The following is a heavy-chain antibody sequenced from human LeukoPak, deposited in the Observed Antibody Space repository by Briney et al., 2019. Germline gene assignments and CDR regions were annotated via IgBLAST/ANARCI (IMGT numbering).Heavy chain of an antibody. D-gene: IGHD6-19*01. CDR2: ISSSSSYI. CDR3: ARDISSGWYQRSDEFDY. J-gene: IGHJ4*02. V-gene: IGHV3-21*01. Sequence: PGGSLRLSCAASGFTFSSYSMNWVRQAPGKGLDWVSSISSSSSYIYYADSVKGRFTISRDNAKNSLYLQMNSLRAEDTAVYYCARDISSGWYQRSDEFDYWGQGTLVTVSS. CDR1: GFTFSSYS.